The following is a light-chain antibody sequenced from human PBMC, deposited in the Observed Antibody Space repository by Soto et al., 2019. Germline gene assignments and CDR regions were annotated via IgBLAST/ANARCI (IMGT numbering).Light chain of an antibody. Sequence: DIQMTQSPSSLSASVGYRVTITCRASQSISSYLNWYQQKPGKAPKLLIYAASSLQSGVPSRFSGSGSGTDFTLTISSLQPEDFATYYCQQSYSTPQTFGQGTRWIS. CDR2: AAS. V-gene: IGKV1-39*01. CDR1: QSISSY. CDR3: QQSYSTPQT. J-gene: IGKJ1*01.